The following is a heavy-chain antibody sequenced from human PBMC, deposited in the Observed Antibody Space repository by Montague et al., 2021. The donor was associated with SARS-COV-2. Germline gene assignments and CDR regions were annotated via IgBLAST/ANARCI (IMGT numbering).Heavy chain of an antibody. J-gene: IGHJ4*02. D-gene: IGHD4-23*01. CDR2: IYQRVST. V-gene: IGHV4-4*02. Sequence: SETLSLTCAVSGDSIMPADCWSWVRQPPGQGLEWIGEIYQRVSTNYNPSLKSRVSMSVDKSKNQVSPELYSVTAGDTALYYCVRAGGIHNRPPVWGQGALVIVSS. CDR1: GDSIMPADC. CDR3: VRAGGIHNRPPV.